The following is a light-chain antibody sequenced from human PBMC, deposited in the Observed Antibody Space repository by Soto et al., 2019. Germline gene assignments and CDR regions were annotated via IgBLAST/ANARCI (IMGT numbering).Light chain of an antibody. J-gene: IGLJ1*01. CDR1: NSDVGGYKY. Sequence: QSALTQPRSVSGSPGQSVTISCTGTNSDVGGYKYVSWYQQYPGKAPKLMIYDVSKRPSGVPDRFSGSKSVNTASLTLSGLQAEDEADYFCCSYAGSYSYVFGTGTKVTVL. V-gene: IGLV2-11*01. CDR3: CSYAGSYSYV. CDR2: DVS.